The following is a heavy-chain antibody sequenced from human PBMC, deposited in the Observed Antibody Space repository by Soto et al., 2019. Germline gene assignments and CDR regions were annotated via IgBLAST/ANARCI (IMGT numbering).Heavy chain of an antibody. CDR3: AKVKGTVVEDY. J-gene: IGHJ4*02. CDR1: GFTFNSYA. CDR2: ISGSGEST. V-gene: IGHV3-23*01. D-gene: IGHD2-15*01. Sequence: EVQLLESGGGLVQPGGSLRLSCAASGFTFNSYAMSWVRQAPGKGLEWVSSISGSGESTFYADSVKGRFIISRDNPKNTLSLQLNSLRAEDTAVYYCAKVKGTVVEDYGGQGTLVTVSS.